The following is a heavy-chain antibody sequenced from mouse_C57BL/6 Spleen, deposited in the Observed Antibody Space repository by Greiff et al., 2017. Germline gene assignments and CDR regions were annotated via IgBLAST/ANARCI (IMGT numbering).Heavy chain of an antibody. CDR2: ISDGGSYT. V-gene: IGHV5-4*03. CDR1: GFTFSSYA. D-gene: IGHD2-4*01. Sequence: EVNVVESGGGLVKPGGSLKLSCAASGFTFSSYAMSWVRQTPEKRLEWVATISDGGSYTYYPDNVKGRFTISRDNAKNNLYLQMSHLKSEDTAMYYCARSLYDYASYWYFDVWGTGTTVTVSS. J-gene: IGHJ1*03. CDR3: ARSLYDYASYWYFDV.